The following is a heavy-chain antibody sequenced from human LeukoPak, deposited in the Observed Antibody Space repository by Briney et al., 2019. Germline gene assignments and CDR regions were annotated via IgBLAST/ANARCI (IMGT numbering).Heavy chain of an antibody. CDR2: ISAYNGHT. CDR3: ARGRLLWFGELLGDLDY. V-gene: IGHV1-18*01. D-gene: IGHD3-10*01. CDR1: GYTFTSYG. Sequence: GASVKVSCKASGYTFTSYGISWVRQAPGQGLEWMGWISAYNGHTNYAQKLQGRVTMTTDTSTSTAYMELRSLRSDDTAVYYCARGRLLWFGELLGDLDYWGQGTLVTVSS. J-gene: IGHJ4*02.